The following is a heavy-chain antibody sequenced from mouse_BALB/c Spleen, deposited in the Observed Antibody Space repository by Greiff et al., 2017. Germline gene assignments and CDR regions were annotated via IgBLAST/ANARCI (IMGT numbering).Heavy chain of an antibody. CDR2: ILPGSGST. Sequence: VQLQESGAELMKPGASVKISCKATGYTFSSYWIEWVKQRPGHGLEWIGEILPGSGSTNYNEKFKGKATFTADTSSNTAYMQLSSLTSEDSAVYYCARRATMITTSFAYWGQGTLVTVSA. D-gene: IGHD2-4*01. CDR1: GYTFSSYW. J-gene: IGHJ3*01. V-gene: IGHV1-9*01. CDR3: ARRATMITTSFAY.